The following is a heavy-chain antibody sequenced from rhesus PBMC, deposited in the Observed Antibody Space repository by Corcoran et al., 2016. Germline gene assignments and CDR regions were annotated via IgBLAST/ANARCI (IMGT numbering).Heavy chain of an antibody. J-gene: IGHJ4*01. CDR1: GGSISSSY. D-gene: IGHD6-25*01. CDR3: ARGSGSFYY. CDR2: IYGRGSST. Sequence: QLQLQESGPGLVKPSETLSVTCAVSGGSISSSYWSWIRQAPGKGLEWIGYIYGRGSSTNYNPSLNSRVTLSVDTSKSQLSLKLSSVATADTAVYYCARGSGSFYYWGQGVLVTVSS. V-gene: IGHV4-169*01.